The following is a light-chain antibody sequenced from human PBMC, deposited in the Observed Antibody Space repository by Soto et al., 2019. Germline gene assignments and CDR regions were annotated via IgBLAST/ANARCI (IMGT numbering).Light chain of an antibody. J-gene: IGLJ1*01. CDR2: EVS. CDR1: SSDVGGYNY. CDR3: SSYGGSNTFGV. V-gene: IGLV2-8*01. Sequence: QSALTQPPSESGSPGQSVTMSCTGTSSDVGGYNYVSWYQQHPGKAPKLMIYEVSKRPSGVPDRFSGSKSGNTASLTVSGLQADDEADYYCSSYGGSNTFGVFGTGPKVTVL.